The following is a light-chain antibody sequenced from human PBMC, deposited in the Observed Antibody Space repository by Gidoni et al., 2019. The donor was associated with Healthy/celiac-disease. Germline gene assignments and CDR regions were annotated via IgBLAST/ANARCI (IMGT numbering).Light chain of an antibody. Sequence: SYELTQPPSVSVPPGQTARIPCSGDALPKQYAYWYQQKPGQAPVLVIYKDSERPSGIPERFSGSSSGTTVTLTISGVQAEDEADYYCQSADSSGTWVFGGGTKLTVL. V-gene: IGLV3-25*03. CDR3: QSADSSGTWV. J-gene: IGLJ3*02. CDR1: ALPKQY. CDR2: KDS.